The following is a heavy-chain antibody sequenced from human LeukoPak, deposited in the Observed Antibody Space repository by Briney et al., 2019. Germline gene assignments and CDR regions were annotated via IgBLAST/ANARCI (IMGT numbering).Heavy chain of an antibody. V-gene: IGHV3-23*01. D-gene: IGHD3-22*01. CDR1: GFTFGSYA. CDR3: AKTRAGNSSGRDPGWPMDY. Sequence: GGSLRLSCAASGFTFGSYAIYWVRQAPGKGLEWVSGISGSGGITYFADSVKGRFTISRDNSKNTVYLQISSLRAEDTALYYCAKTRAGNSSGRDPGWPMDYWGQGTLVTVSS. CDR2: ISGSGGIT. J-gene: IGHJ4*02.